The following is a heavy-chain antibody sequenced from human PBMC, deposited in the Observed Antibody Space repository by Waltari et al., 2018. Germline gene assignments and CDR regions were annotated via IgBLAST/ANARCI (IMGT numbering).Heavy chain of an antibody. D-gene: IGHD5-12*01. CDR3: ARGRDVYAGFDYNWFDP. V-gene: IGHV1-8*02. CDR1: GYTFSTYE. J-gene: IGHJ5*02. Sequence: QVQLLQSGAEVKKPGASVRVSCQASGYTFSTYEINWVRQASGQGLEWRGWMNPITGEPGGGQRCQGRVTMTRDTSFNTAYMELHTLTSEDTALYYCARGRDVYAGFDYNWFDPWGPGTLVTVSS. CDR2: MNPITGEP.